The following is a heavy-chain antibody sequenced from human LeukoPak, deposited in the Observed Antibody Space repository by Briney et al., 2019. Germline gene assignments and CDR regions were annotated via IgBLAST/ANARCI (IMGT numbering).Heavy chain of an antibody. CDR2: ISWNRDYI. Sequence: GRSLRLSCAASGFTFDDYAMHWVRQVPGKGLEWVSGISWNRDYIGYADSVKGRFTISRDNAKNSLYLQMNSLRAEDTAVYYCAELGITMIGGVWGKGTTVTISS. J-gene: IGHJ6*04. D-gene: IGHD3-10*02. V-gene: IGHV3-9*01. CDR1: GFTFDDYA. CDR3: AELGITMIGGV.